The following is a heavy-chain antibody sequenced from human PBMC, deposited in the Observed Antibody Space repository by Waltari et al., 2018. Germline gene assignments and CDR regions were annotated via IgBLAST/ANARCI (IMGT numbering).Heavy chain of an antibody. V-gene: IGHV3-7*03. CDR2: RKQDGSEK. J-gene: IGHJ4*02. Sequence: YGRRWGRQAPGKGLEWVANRKQDGSEKYYVDSVRGRFTISRDNAKNSLYLQMNSLRAEDTAVYYCARIYYGDYVVYWGQGTLVTVSS. CDR3: ARIYYGDYVVY. CDR1: YG. D-gene: IGHD4-17*01.